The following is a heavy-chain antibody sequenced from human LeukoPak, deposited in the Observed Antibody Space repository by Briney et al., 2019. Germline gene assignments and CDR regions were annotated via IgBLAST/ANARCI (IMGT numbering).Heavy chain of an antibody. Sequence: PGGSLRLAWAASGFTFSSYEMNCVRPAPGKGMEWVAYISSSGSTIYYADSVRGRFTVSRDNPKTSLYLQMNSLRAEDTAVYYCARHGAWGQGTLVTVSS. CDR3: ARHGA. V-gene: IGHV3-48*03. J-gene: IGHJ5*02. D-gene: IGHD3-10*01. CDR2: ISSSGSTI. CDR1: GFTFSSYE.